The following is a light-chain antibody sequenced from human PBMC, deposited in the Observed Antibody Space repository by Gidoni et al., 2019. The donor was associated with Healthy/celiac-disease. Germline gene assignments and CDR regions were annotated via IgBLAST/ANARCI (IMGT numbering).Light chain of an antibody. CDR2: LGS. Sequence: DIVRNQSPLALPVTPGEPASISCRSSQSLLHSNGYNYLDWYLQKPGQSPQLLIYLGSNRASGVPDRFSGSGSGTDFTLKISRVEAEDVGVYYCMQALQTPPTFGQGTKVEIK. CDR1: QSLLHSNGYNY. CDR3: MQALQTPPT. V-gene: IGKV2-28*01. J-gene: IGKJ1*01.